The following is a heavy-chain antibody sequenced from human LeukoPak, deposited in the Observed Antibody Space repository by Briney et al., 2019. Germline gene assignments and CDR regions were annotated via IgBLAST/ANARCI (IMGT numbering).Heavy chain of an antibody. CDR1: GFRFGGYA. Sequence: GGSLRLARRGSGFRFGGYALRWVRQAPGKGREWVGFVRSKALYGTSEYAASVEGRFTISRDDSNSIAYLQINRLETEDTAVYFCVRGSVRDYYFDYWGQGTLVTVSS. J-gene: IGHJ4*02. CDR2: VRSKALYGTS. V-gene: IGHV3-49*04. D-gene: IGHD3-10*02. CDR3: VRGSVRDYYFDY.